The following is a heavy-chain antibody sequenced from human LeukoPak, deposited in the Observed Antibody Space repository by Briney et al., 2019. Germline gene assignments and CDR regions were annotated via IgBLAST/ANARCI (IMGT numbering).Heavy chain of an antibody. CDR2: ISAYNGNT. CDR3: ARLEAVGGPDDY. D-gene: IGHD6-19*01. Sequence: ASVKVSCKASGYTFTSYGISWVRQAPGQGLEWMGWISAYNGNTNYAQKLQGRVTMTTDTSTSTAYMGLRSLRSDDTAVYYCARLEAVGGPDDYWGQGTLVTVSS. V-gene: IGHV1-18*01. CDR1: GYTFTSYG. J-gene: IGHJ4*02.